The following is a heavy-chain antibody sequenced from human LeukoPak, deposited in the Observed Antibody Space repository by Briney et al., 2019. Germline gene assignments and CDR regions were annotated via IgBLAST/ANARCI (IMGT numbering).Heavy chain of an antibody. CDR1: GGSFSGYY. D-gene: IGHD1-7*01. Sequence: SETLSLTCAVYGGSFSGYYWSWIRQPPGKGLEWIGEINHRGSTNYNPSLKSRVTISVDTSKNQFSLKLSSVTAADTAVYYCARGCVLELVFDYWGQGTLVTVSS. V-gene: IGHV4-34*01. J-gene: IGHJ4*02. CDR3: ARGCVLELVFDY. CDR2: INHRGST.